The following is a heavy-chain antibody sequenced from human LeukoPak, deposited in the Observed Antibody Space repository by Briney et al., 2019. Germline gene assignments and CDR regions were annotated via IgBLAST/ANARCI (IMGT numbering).Heavy chain of an antibody. CDR1: GFTFSNYA. Sequence: PGGSLRLSCAASGFTFSNYAMHWARQAPGKGLEWVAFISHDRSNNCHADSVEGRFTISRDNSKNTLYLQMNSLTDEDTAVYYCARDLSGSYMSDYWGQGTLVTVSS. D-gene: IGHD3-10*01. CDR3: ARDLSGSYMSDY. CDR2: ISHDRSNN. J-gene: IGHJ4*02. V-gene: IGHV3-30-3*01.